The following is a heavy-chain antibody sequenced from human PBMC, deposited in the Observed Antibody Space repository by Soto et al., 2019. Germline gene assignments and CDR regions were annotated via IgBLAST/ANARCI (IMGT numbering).Heavy chain of an antibody. CDR3: ARGGIAAAGNYGMDV. CDR2: INHSGNT. J-gene: IGHJ6*02. D-gene: IGHD6-13*01. CDR1: GGSFSGYY. V-gene: IGHV4-34*01. Sequence: ESLSLTCAVYGGSFSGYYWGWIRQPPGKGLEWIGEINHSGNTNYNPSLKSRVTISVDTSKNQFSLKRSSVTAADTAVYYCARGGIAAAGNYGMDVWGQGTTVTVSS.